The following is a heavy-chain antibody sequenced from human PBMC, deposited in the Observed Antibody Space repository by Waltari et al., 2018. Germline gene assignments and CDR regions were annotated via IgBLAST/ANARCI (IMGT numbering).Heavy chain of an antibody. J-gene: IGHJ5*02. V-gene: IGHV4-4*02. CDR1: GESMSSNYW. CDR2: VHRSGRT. Sequence: QLQLQESGPGLVKPSGTLSLSCVVSGESMSSNYWWSWVRQSPQKGLEWIGQVHRSGRTNYNPSFASRVTISLDTSNNHFSLKMTSATAADTAVYYCARDRARGLYLDTWGPGTLVAVS. D-gene: IGHD2-15*01. CDR3: ARDRARGLYLDT.